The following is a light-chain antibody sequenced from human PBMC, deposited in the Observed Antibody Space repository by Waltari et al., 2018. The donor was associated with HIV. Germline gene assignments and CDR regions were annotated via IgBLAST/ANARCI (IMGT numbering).Light chain of an antibody. Sequence: DIQLTQLPSTLSASVGHRVTISCRASQSISCYINWYQEKPGKAPELLIYAASTLQSGVPSRFSASGSETDFTLTISSLQPEDCATYYCQQSYSLPRTFGQGTKLEIK. J-gene: IGKJ2*01. CDR3: QQSYSLPRT. V-gene: IGKV1-39*01. CDR2: AAS. CDR1: QSISCY.